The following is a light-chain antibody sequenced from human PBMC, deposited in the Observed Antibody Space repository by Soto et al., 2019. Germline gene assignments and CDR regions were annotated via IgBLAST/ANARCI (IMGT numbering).Light chain of an antibody. CDR1: SGHSSYA. V-gene: IGLV4-69*01. CDR3: QTWGTGSLV. Sequence: QPVLTQSPSASASLGASVKLTCTLSSGHSSYAIAWHQQQPEKGPRYLMKLNSDGSHKKGDGIPDRFSGSSSGAERYLTISSLHSEDEADYYCQTWGTGSLVFGGGTKLTVL. J-gene: IGLJ2*01. CDR2: LNSDGSH.